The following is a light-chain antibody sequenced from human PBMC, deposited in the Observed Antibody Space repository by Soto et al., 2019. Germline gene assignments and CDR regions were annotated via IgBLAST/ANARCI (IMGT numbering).Light chain of an antibody. CDR1: QSISSW. CDR2: KAS. V-gene: IGKV1-5*03. Sequence: DIQMTQSPSTLSASVGDRVTITCRASQSISSWLAWYQQKPGKAPKLLIYKASSLESGVPSRFSGSVSGTEFTLFISSLQSDDFATYYCQQYNSDPLAFGGGTKVEMK. J-gene: IGKJ4*01. CDR3: QQYNSDPLA.